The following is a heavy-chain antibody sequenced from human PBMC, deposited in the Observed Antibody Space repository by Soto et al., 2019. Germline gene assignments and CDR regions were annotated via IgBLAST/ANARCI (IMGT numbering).Heavy chain of an antibody. CDR2: ISSNGGST. V-gene: IGHV3-64*01. D-gene: IGHD3-22*01. J-gene: IGHJ6*03. Sequence: GGSLRLSCAASGFTFSSYAMHWVRQAPGKGLEYVSAISSNGGSTYYANSVKGRFTISRDNSKNTLYLQMGSLRAEDMAVYYCARVGGDSSDYSYYSTDVWGKGTTVTVSS. CDR1: GFTFSSYA. CDR3: ARVGGDSSDYSYYSTDV.